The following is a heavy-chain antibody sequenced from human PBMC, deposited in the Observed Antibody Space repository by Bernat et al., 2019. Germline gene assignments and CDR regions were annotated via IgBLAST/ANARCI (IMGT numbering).Heavy chain of an antibody. D-gene: IGHD3-3*01. Sequence: EVQLVESGGGLVKPGRSLRLSCTASGFTFGDYAMSWFRQAPGKGLEWVGFIRSKAYGGTTEYAASVKGRFTISSDDSKSIAYLQMNSLKTEDTAVYYCTRGRITIFGVVKGNDYWGQGTLVTVSS. J-gene: IGHJ4*02. CDR3: TRGRITIFGVVKGNDY. CDR1: GFTFGDYA. CDR2: IRSKAYGGTT. V-gene: IGHV3-49*05.